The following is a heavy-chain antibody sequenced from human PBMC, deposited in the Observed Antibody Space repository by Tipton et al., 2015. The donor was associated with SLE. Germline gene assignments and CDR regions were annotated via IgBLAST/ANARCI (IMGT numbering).Heavy chain of an antibody. J-gene: IGHJ4*02. CDR2: IHHRGTT. Sequence: TLSLTCTVSGGSISSNTWWNWVRQPPGMGLEWIGEIHHRGTTNYNPSLKSRVTISDDKSKSQFSLKLSSVTAADTAVYYCARQSHDVPHTAAFDYWGQGTLVTVSS. D-gene: IGHD1-1*01. CDR3: ARQSHDVPHTAAFDY. V-gene: IGHV4-4*02. CDR1: GGSISSNTW.